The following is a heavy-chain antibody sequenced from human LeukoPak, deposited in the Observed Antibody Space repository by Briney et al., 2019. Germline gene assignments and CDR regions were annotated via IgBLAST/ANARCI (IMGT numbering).Heavy chain of an antibody. CDR1: GGSIRNYY. J-gene: IGHJ6*03. Sequence: PSETLSLTCTVSGGSIRNYYWSWIRQPPGKGLEWIGYIYYSGSTNYNPSLKSRVTISVDTSKNQFSLKLSSVTAADTAVYYCARESERGAYYYYYMDVWGKGTTVTVSS. V-gene: IGHV4-59*01. D-gene: IGHD1-26*01. CDR2: IYYSGST. CDR3: ARESERGAYYYYYMDV.